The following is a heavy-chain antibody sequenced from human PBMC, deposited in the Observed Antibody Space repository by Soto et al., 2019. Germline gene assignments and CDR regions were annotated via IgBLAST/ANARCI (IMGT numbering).Heavy chain of an antibody. CDR2: MNPNSGNT. CDR1: GYTFTSYD. D-gene: IGHD2-15*01. CDR3: ARGRGRRVGCSGGSCYSY. Sequence: QVQLVQSGAEVKKPGASVKVSCKASGYTFTSYDINWVRQATGQGLEWMGWMNPNSGNTGYAQKFQGRVTMTRNTSLSTAYMELSSLRSEDTAVYYCARGRGRRVGCSGGSCYSYWGQGTLVTVSS. V-gene: IGHV1-8*01. J-gene: IGHJ4*02.